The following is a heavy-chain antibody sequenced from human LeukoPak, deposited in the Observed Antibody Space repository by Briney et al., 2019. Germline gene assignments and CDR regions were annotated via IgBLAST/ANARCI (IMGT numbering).Heavy chain of an antibody. CDR3: ARGLWVVGPSPKPNNWFDP. CDR2: IYYSGST. J-gene: IGHJ5*02. V-gene: IGHV4-39*07. CDR1: GGSISSSSYY. D-gene: IGHD2-15*01. Sequence: SETLSLTCTVSGGSISSSSYYWGWIRQPPGNGLEWIGSIYYSGSTYYNPSLKSRVTISVDTSKNQFSLKLSSVTAADTAVYYCARGLWVVGPSPKPNNWFDPWGQGTLVTVSS.